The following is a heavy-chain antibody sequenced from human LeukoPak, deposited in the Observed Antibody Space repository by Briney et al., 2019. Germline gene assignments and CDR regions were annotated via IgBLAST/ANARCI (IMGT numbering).Heavy chain of an antibody. Sequence: GGSLRLSCAASGFTFSSYGMHWVRQAPGKGLEWVAFIRYDGSNKYYADSVKGRFTISRDNSKNTLYLQMNSVRAEDTAVYYCAKAHLVAGTEWVGYYFDYWGQGTLVTVSS. CDR1: GFTFSSYG. D-gene: IGHD6-19*01. CDR3: AKAHLVAGTEWVGYYFDY. J-gene: IGHJ4*02. CDR2: IRYDGSNK. V-gene: IGHV3-30*02.